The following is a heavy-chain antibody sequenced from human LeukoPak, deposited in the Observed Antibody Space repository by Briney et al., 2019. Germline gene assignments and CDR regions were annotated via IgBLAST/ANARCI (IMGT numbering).Heavy chain of an antibody. D-gene: IGHD2-2*01. CDR3: TRDHITSWQIDF. Sequence: GGSLRLSCAASGFTVSSNYMSWVRQAPGKGLEWVSVIYSGGSTYYADSVKGRFTISRDNSKNTVSLQMNSLRVEDTAVYYCTRDHITSWQIDFWGQGTMVTVSS. J-gene: IGHJ4*02. CDR2: IYSGGST. CDR1: GFTVSSNY. V-gene: IGHV3-66*01.